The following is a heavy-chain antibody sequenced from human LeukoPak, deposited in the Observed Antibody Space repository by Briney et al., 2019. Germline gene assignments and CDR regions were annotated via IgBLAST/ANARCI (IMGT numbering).Heavy chain of an antibody. Sequence: PSETLSLTCTVSGYSISSGYYWGWIRQPPGKGLEWIGSTYHSGSTYYNPSLKSRVTISVDTSKNQFSLKLSSVTAADTAVYYCARVTGYRIEDYFDYWGQGTLVTVSS. J-gene: IGHJ4*02. CDR3: ARVTGYRIEDYFDY. CDR1: GYSISSGYY. CDR2: TYHSGST. D-gene: IGHD6-13*01. V-gene: IGHV4-38-2*02.